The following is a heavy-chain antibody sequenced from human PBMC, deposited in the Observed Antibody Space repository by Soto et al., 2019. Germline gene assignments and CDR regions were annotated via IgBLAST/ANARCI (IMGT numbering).Heavy chain of an antibody. Sequence: ESGGGLDKPGGSLRLSCAASGFDFSSCSMNWVRQAPGKGLEWVSSINEDSSYIYYAHSLRGRFTISRDNAKESLYLQMNSLRAEDTAVYYCVRDFGWYFRSGYMDVWGDGATVTVSS. CDR3: VRDFGWYFRSGYMDV. CDR1: GFDFSSCS. CDR2: INEDSSYI. D-gene: IGHD3-3*01. J-gene: IGHJ6*03. V-gene: IGHV3-21*01.